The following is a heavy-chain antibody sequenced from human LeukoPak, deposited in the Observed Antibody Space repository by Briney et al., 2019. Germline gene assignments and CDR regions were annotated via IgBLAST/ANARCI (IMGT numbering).Heavy chain of an antibody. CDR2: IHYGGTT. CDR3: TRDIGDFVSDF. V-gene: IGHV4-39*02. Sequence: SETLSLTCTVSGGSIGSGYYWAWIRQPPGQGLEWIGSIHYGGTTHYNPSLQSRVTISADTSKNQFALDLRSVTAADTAVYYCTRDIGDFVSDFWGQGTLVTVSS. CDR1: GGSIGSGYY. D-gene: IGHD2-21*02. J-gene: IGHJ4*02.